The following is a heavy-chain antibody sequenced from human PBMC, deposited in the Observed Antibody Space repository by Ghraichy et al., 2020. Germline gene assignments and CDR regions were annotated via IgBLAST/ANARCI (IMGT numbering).Heavy chain of an antibody. V-gene: IGHV4-31*03. D-gene: IGHD4-17*01. Sequence: SETLSLTCTVSGGSISSGGYYWSWIRQHPGKGLEWIGYIYYSGSTYYNPSLKSRVTISVDTSKNQFSLKLSSVTAADTAVYYCAREVYTVTRYEGLNWFDPWGQGTLVTVSS. CDR2: IYYSGST. J-gene: IGHJ5*02. CDR1: GGSISSGGYY. CDR3: AREVYTVTRYEGLNWFDP.